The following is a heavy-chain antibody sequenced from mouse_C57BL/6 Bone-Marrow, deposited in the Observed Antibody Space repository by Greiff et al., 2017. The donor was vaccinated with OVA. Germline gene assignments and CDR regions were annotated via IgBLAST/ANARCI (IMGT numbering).Heavy chain of an antibody. J-gene: IGHJ3*01. CDR1: GFTFSDSG. CDR3: AGGSSYVWFAY. CDR2: ISSGSSTI. D-gene: IGHD1-1*01. Sequence: EVKLVESGGGLVKPGGSLKLSCAASGFTFSDSGMHWVRQAPEKGLEWVAYISSGSSTIYYADTVKGRFTISRDNAKNTLFLQMTSLRSEDTAMYYCAGGSSYVWFAYWGQGTLVTVSA. V-gene: IGHV5-17*01.